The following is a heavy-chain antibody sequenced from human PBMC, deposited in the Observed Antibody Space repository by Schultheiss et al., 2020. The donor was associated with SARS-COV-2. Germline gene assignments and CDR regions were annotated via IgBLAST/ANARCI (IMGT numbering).Heavy chain of an antibody. Sequence: GGSLRLSCAASGFTFSSYAMSWVRQAPGKGLEWVSAISGSGGSTYYADSVKGRFTISRDNSKNTLYLQMNSLRAEDTAVYYCARGIAVAGPLGYYYYYGMDVWGQGTTVTVSS. CDR3: ARGIAVAGPLGYYYYYGMDV. D-gene: IGHD6-19*01. CDR1: GFTFSSYA. CDR2: ISGSGGST. J-gene: IGHJ6*02. V-gene: IGHV3-23*01.